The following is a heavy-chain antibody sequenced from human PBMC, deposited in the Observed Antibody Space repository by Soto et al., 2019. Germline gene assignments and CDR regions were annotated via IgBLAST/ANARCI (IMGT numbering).Heavy chain of an antibody. J-gene: IGHJ4*02. CDR1: GYGFTTYG. D-gene: IGHD3-10*01. CDR2: ISAHNGNT. V-gene: IGHV1-18*01. Sequence: QVHLVQSGAEVKKPGASVQVSCKGSGYGFTTYGITWVRQAPGQGLEWMAWISAHNGNTNYAQTLQGRVTVTRDTSTSTAYMELRSLRSDDTAVYYCATGRYGEYWGQGALVTVSS. CDR3: ATGRYGEY.